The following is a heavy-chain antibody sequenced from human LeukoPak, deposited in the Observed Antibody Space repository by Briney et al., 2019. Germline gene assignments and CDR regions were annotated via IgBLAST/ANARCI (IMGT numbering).Heavy chain of an antibody. CDR2: INHSGST. J-gene: IGHJ6*03. V-gene: IGHV4-34*01. CDR3: ARGANIAVAGTPYYYYYYMDV. Sequence: SETLSLTCAVYGGSLSGYYWSWIRQPPGKVLEWIGEINHSGSTNYNPSLKSRVTISVDTSKNQFSLKLSSVTAADTAVYYCARGANIAVAGTPYYYYYYMDVWGKGTTVTVSS. D-gene: IGHD6-19*01. CDR1: GGSLSGYY.